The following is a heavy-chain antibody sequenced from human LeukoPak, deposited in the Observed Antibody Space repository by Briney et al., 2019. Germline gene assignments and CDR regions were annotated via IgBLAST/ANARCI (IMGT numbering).Heavy chain of an antibody. V-gene: IGHV4-34*01. J-gene: IGHJ5*02. CDR2: INHSGSA. CDR1: GGSFSGYY. CDR3: ARHGLRYCSSTSCYPLNWFDP. Sequence: SETLSLTCAVYGGSFSGYYWSWIRQPPGKGLEWIGEINHSGSANYNPSLKSRVTISVDTSKNQFSLKLSSVTAADTAVYYCARHGLRYCSSTSCYPLNWFDPWGQGTLVTVSS. D-gene: IGHD2-2*01.